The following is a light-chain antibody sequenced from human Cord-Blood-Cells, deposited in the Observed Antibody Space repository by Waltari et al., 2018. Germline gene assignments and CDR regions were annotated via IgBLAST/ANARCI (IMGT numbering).Light chain of an antibody. Sequence: EIVLTQFPATMSLSPGERATLSCRASQSVSSYLAWYQQKPGQAPRLLIYDASNWATGIPARFSGSGSGTDFTLTISSLEPEDFAVYYCQQRSNWPLTFGPGTKVDIK. J-gene: IGKJ3*01. V-gene: IGKV3-11*01. CDR2: DAS. CDR1: QSVSSY. CDR3: QQRSNWPLT.